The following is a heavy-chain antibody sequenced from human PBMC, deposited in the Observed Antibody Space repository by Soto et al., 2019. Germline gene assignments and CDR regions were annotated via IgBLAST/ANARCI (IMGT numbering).Heavy chain of an antibody. D-gene: IGHD3-22*01. CDR2: LYHSGTT. CDR1: VISISTGGYY. V-gene: IGHV4-31*03. Sequence: SETLSLTCTLSVISISTGGYYWSWIRQHPLKGVECIGYLYHSGTTYYDPSLKSRVTISVDASKSQFSLKLSSVTAADTAVYYCATNGGYYDSSGHKHFTHWGQGTLVSVSS. J-gene: IGHJ1*01. CDR3: ATNGGYYDSSGHKHFTH.